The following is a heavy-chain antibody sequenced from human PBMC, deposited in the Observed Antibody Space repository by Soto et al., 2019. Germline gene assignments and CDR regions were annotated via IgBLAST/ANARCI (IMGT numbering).Heavy chain of an antibody. CDR3: ARITIVRERGHYYYYYYGMDV. CDR1: GGSFSGYY. J-gene: IGHJ6*02. D-gene: IGHD3-10*01. CDR2: INHSGGT. Sequence: QVQLQQWGAGLLKPSETLSLTCAVYGGSFSGYYWSWIRQPPGKGLEWIGEINHSGGTNYNPSLNRRVTISVATSKTQFSLKLSSVTAADTAVYYCARITIVRERGHYYYYYYGMDVWGQGTTVTVSS. V-gene: IGHV4-34*01.